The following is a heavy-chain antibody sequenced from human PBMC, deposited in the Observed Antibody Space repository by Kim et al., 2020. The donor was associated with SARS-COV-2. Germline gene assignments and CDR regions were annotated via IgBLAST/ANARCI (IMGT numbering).Heavy chain of an antibody. J-gene: IGHJ4*02. CDR2: ISWNSGSI. CDR3: AKDLQGSGWYSYYFDY. Sequence: GGSLRLSCAASGFTFNDYAMHWVRQAPGKGLEWVSGISWNSGSIGYADSVKGRFTISRDNAKNSLYLQMNSLRAEDTALYYCAKDLQGSGWYSYYFDYWGQGTLVTVSS. CDR1: GFTFNDYA. D-gene: IGHD6-19*01. V-gene: IGHV3-9*01.